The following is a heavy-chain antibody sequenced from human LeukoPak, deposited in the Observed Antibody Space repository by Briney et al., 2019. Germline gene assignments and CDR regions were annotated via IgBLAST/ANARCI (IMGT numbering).Heavy chain of an antibody. Sequence: GASVKVSCKASGYTFTGYFMHWVRQAPGQGPEWMGWINPNSGGTNYAQKFQGRVTMTRDTSINTTYMELSRLKSDDTAVYYCARDVRRNNSSHTDCWGQGALLTVPS. J-gene: IGHJ4*02. CDR2: INPNSGGT. CDR1: GYTFTGYF. CDR3: ARDVRRNNSSHTDC. D-gene: IGHD2-2*02. V-gene: IGHV1-2*02.